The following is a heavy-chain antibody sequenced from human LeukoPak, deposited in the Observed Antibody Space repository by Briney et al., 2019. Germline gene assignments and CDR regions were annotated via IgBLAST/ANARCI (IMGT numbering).Heavy chain of an antibody. D-gene: IGHD6-19*01. CDR3: AVYNSAKGWFDP. CDR1: GGSITTNSYY. J-gene: IGHJ5*02. V-gene: IGHV4-39*07. Sequence: SETLSLTCSVSGGSITTNSYYWSWIRQPPGKGLDWIGSINYTGSTYYSPSLKSPVTISLDTSKNQFSLKLSSVTAADTAVYYCAVYNSAKGWFDPWGQGTLVTVSS. CDR2: INYTGST.